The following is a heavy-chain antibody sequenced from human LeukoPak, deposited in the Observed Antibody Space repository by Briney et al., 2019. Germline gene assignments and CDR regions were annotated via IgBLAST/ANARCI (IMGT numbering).Heavy chain of an antibody. CDR2: ISSSSYYI. CDR3: ATSDFNILTGYNDY. J-gene: IGHJ4*02. CDR1: GFTFSSYT. V-gene: IGHV3-21*01. Sequence: TGGSLRLSCAASGFTFSSYTMNWVRQAPGKGLEWVSSISSSSYYIYYADSVKGRFTISRDNAKNSLYLQMNSQRAEDTAVYYCATSDFNILTGYNDYWGRGTLVTVSS. D-gene: IGHD3-9*01.